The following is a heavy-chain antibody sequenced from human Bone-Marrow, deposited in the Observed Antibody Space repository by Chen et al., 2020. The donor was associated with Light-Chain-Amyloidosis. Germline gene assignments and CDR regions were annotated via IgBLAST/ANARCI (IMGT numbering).Heavy chain of an antibody. D-gene: IGHD1-7*01. CDR3: AKDGNWNYHWFDP. CDR2: ISGDGGNT. V-gene: IGHV3-43*02. CDR1: GFTFDDYA. Sequence: EVQLVESGGGVVQPGGSLRLSCAASGFTFDDYAMHWVRQAPGKGLEWVSLISGDGGNTYYADSVKGRFSISRDNSKNSLYLQMNSLRTEDTALYYCAKDGNWNYHWFDPWGQGTLVTVSS. J-gene: IGHJ5*02.